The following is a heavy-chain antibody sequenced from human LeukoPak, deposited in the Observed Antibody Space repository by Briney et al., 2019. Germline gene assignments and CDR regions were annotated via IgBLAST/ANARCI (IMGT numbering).Heavy chain of an antibody. V-gene: IGHV1-2*02. D-gene: IGHD6-13*01. CDR2: INPNSGGT. CDR1: GYTFTGYY. CDR3: ANSSPPSYYMDV. J-gene: IGHJ6*03. Sequence: ASVKVSCKASGYTFTGYYMHWVRQAPGQGLEGMGWINPNSGGTNYAQKFQGRVTMTRDTSISTAYMELSRLRSDDTAVYYCANSSPPSYYMDVWGKGTTVTVSS.